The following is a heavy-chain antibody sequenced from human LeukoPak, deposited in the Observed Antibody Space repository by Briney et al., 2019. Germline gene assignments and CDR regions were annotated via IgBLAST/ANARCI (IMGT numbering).Heavy chain of an antibody. D-gene: IGHD3-22*01. CDR3: ARVSSGYYPTGG. Sequence: APVKVSCKASGYTFTGYYMHWVRQAPGQGLEWMGRINPNSGGTNYAQKFQGRVTMTRDTSISTAYMELSRLRSDDTAVYYCARVSSGYYPTGGWGQGTLVTVSS. CDR1: GYTFTGYY. CDR2: INPNSGGT. V-gene: IGHV1-2*06. J-gene: IGHJ4*02.